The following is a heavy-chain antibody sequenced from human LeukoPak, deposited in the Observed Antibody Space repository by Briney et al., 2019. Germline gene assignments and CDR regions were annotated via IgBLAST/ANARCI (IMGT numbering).Heavy chain of an antibody. CDR1: GYTFTGYY. V-gene: IGHV1-2*02. D-gene: IGHD6-13*01. Sequence: GASVKISCRASGYTFTGYYMHWGRQAPGQGVEWMGWINPNSGGTNYAQKFQGRVTMTRDTSISTAYMELSRLRSDETAVYYCARMYSSSWYESWYFDLWGRGTLVTVSS. J-gene: IGHJ2*01. CDR2: INPNSGGT. CDR3: ARMYSSSWYESWYFDL.